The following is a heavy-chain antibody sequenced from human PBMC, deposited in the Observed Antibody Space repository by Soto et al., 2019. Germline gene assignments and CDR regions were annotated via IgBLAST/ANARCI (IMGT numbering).Heavy chain of an antibody. D-gene: IGHD6-19*01. J-gene: IGHJ4*02. CDR1: GGTFSSYA. CDR2: IIPIFGTA. CDR3: ARDRVWGHSSYFDY. V-gene: IGHV1-69*13. Sequence: ASVKVSCKASGGTFSSYAISWVRQAPGQGLEWMGGIIPIFGTANYAQKFQGRVTITADESTSTAYMELSSLRSEDTAVYYCARDRVWGHSSYFDYWGQGTLVTVSS.